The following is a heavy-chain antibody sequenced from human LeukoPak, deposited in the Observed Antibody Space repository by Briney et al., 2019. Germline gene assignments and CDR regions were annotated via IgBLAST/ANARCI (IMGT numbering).Heavy chain of an antibody. CDR3: ARDRGGSNFNWFDP. CDR2: TYYRSKWYN. J-gene: IGHJ5*02. Sequence: SQTLSLTFAISGDRVSSNSAAWNWIRPSPSSGLEWLGRTYYRSKWYNDYAVSVKSRITINPDTSKNQFSLQLTSVTPEDTAVYYCARDRGGSNFNWFDPWGQGPLVTVSS. CDR1: GDRVSSNSAA. D-gene: IGHD1-26*01. V-gene: IGHV6-1*01.